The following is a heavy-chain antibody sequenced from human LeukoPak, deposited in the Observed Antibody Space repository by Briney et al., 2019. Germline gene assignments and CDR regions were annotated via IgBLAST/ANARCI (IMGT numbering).Heavy chain of an antibody. D-gene: IGHD3-10*01. Sequence: GGSLRLSCAASGFTFSSYAMSWVRQAPGKGLEWVSAISGSGGSTYYADPVKGGFTIAGDNSKNSLYLQTNSLRAEDTAVYYCAKRALMGSGSYYYFDYWGQGTLVTVSS. CDR2: ISGSGGST. CDR1: GFTFSSYA. CDR3: AKRALMGSGSYYYFDY. J-gene: IGHJ4*02. V-gene: IGHV3-23*01.